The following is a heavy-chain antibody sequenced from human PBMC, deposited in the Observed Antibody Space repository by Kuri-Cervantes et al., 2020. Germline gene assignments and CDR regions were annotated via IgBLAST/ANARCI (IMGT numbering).Heavy chain of an antibody. CDR1: GFTFSRYP. CDR3: ARFLDYYHSSDYYLEDAFDI. D-gene: IGHD3-22*01. J-gene: IGHJ3*02. Sequence: GESLKISCTASGFTFSRYPMHWVRQAPGKGLEWVAVISYDGSNEYYADSVKGRFTISRDNSKNTLYLQMNSLRAEDTAVYFCARFLDYYHSSDYYLEDAFDIWGQGTMVTVSS. V-gene: IGHV3-30-3*01. CDR2: ISYDGSNE.